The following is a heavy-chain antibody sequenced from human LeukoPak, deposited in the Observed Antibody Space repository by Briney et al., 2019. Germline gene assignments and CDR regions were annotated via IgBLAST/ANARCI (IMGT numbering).Heavy chain of an antibody. Sequence: GGSLRLSCAASGFTFSSYWMHWVRQAPGKGLVWVSRINSDGTSTSYADSVKGRFTISRDNAKNTLYLQMNSLTAEDTAVYYCARVRGYYSAYYFDYWGQGTLVTVSS. D-gene: IGHD5-18*01. V-gene: IGHV3-74*01. CDR1: GFTFSSYW. J-gene: IGHJ4*02. CDR3: ARVRGYYSAYYFDY. CDR2: INSDGTST.